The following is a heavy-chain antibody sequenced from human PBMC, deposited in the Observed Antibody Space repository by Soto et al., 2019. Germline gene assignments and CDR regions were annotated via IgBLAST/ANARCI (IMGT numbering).Heavy chain of an antibody. Sequence: QVQLQQWGAGLLKPSETLSLTCAVYGGSFSGYYWSWIRQPPGKGLEWIGEINHSGSTNYNPSLKSRVTISVDTSKNQFSLKLSSVTAADTAVYYCARGVYCSSWVDYWGQGTLVTVSS. V-gene: IGHV4-34*01. J-gene: IGHJ4*02. CDR2: INHSGST. D-gene: IGHD6-6*01. CDR3: ARGVYCSSWVDY. CDR1: GGSFSGYY.